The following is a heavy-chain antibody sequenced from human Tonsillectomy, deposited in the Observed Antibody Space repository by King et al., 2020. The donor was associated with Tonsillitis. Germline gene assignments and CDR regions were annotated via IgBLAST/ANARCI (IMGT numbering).Heavy chain of an antibody. CDR3: ARDRIEIATFYYYGMDV. V-gene: IGHV3-30*02. D-gene: IGHD5-24*01. J-gene: IGHJ6*02. CDR1: GFTFTSYG. CDR2: IRYDGSNK. Sequence: VQLVESGGVVVQPGGSLRLSCAASGFTFTSYGMHWVRQAPGKGLEWVAFIRYDGSNKYYADSVKGRFTISRDNSKNTLYLQMNSLRAEDTAVYYCARDRIEIATFYYYGMDVWGQGTTVTVSS.